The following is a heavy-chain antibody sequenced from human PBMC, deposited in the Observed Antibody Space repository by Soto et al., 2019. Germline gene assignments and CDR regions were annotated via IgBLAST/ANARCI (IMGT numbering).Heavy chain of an antibody. D-gene: IGHD4-17*01. CDR2: INPNGGT. J-gene: IGHJ4*02. CDR3: ASSLTTLTSLLDY. V-gene: IGHV1-2*02. CDR1: GYTLTDNY. Sequence: QVQLVQSGAEVKRPGASVKVSCKASGYTLTDNYMHWVREAPGQGLEWMGWINPNGGTNYAQKFQGRVTMTRDTSIRTDDMELSRLRSADTAVYYCASSLTTLTSLLDYWGQGTLVTVSS.